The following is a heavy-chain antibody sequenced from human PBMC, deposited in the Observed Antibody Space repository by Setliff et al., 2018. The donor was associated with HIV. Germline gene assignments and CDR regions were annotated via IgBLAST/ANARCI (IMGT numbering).Heavy chain of an antibody. Sequence: ASVKVSCKASGYTFSAYYIHWVRQAPGQGLEWMGWMSPNSGGASYVQAFQGRINMTRDSSITTAYMELNNLRSDDSATYFCARKRKDYFGSGSYSGFYYSHHMDVWGQGTTVTVSS. D-gene: IGHD3-10*01. CDR1: GYTFSAYY. CDR3: ARKRKDYFGSGSYSGFYYSHHMDV. J-gene: IGHJ6*03. CDR2: MSPNSGGA. V-gene: IGHV1-2*02.